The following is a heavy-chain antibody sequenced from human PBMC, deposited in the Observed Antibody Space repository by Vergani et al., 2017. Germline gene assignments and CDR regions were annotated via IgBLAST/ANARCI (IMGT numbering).Heavy chain of an antibody. D-gene: IGHD5-12*01. Sequence: QVQLQESGPGLVKPSQTLSLTCTVSGGSISSGSYYWSWIRQHPGKGLEWIGRIYTSGSTNYNPSLKSRVTISVDTPKNQFSLKLSSVTAADTAVYYCARAIFPGTYSGYHNNFDYWGQGTLVTVSS. CDR1: GGSISSGSYY. V-gene: IGHV4-61*02. CDR3: ARAIFPGTYSGYHNNFDY. J-gene: IGHJ4*02. CDR2: IYTSGST.